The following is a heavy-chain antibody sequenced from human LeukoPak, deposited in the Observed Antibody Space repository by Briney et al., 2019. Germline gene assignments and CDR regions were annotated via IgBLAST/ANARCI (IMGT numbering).Heavy chain of an antibody. CDR1: AHSFTNYW. V-gene: IGHV5-51*01. J-gene: IGHJ5*02. CDR3: ARGAGGGYYIYFDP. Sequence: GESLKISCKGSAHSFTNYWIGWVRQMPGRGLEWMGMIYPGDSETRYSPSFQGQVTISADKSFNTAYLQWSSLKASDTAMYYCARGAGGGYYIYFDPWGQGTLVTVSS. CDR2: IYPGDSET. D-gene: IGHD3-22*01.